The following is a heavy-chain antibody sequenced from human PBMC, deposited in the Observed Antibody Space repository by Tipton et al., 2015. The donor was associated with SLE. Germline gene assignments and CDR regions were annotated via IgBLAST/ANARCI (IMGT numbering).Heavy chain of an antibody. CDR2: IYHSGST. CDR3: ARGGRDILTSTGYFDY. D-gene: IGHD3-9*01. V-gene: IGHV4-38-2*01. Sequence: LRLSCAVSGYSISSGYYWGWIRQPPGKGVEWIGSIYHSGSTYYNPSLKSRVTISVDTSKNQFSLKLSSVTAADTAVYYCARGGRDILTSTGYFDYWGQGTLVTVSS. CDR1: GYSISSGYY. J-gene: IGHJ4*02.